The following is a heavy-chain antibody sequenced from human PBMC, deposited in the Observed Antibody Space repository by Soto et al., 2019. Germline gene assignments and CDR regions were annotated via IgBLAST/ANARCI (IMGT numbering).Heavy chain of an antibody. V-gene: IGHV3-15*07. J-gene: IGHJ4*01. CDR3: TTDSRTTLPEIRFDY. CDR1: GVPFNNAW. CDR2: VKSKADGGSG. D-gene: IGHD1-26*01. Sequence: GGSLRLSCAASGVPFNNAWINWFGQVPGKGLEWVGRVKSKADGGSGDYAAPVKGRFVVSRDDSKDIVYLQMNSLKIEDTGVYYCTTDSRTTLPEIRFDYWGHGTQVTVSS.